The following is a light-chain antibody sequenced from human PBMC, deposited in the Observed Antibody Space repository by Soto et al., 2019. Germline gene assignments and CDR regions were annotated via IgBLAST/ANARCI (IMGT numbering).Light chain of an antibody. CDR3: QQLDSYPLT. V-gene: IGKV1-9*01. Sequence: DIQLTQSPSFLSASVGDRVTITCRASQGIGSYLAWYQLKPAKAPKLLIYAASTLQSGVPSRFSGSGSGTEFTLTISSLQPEDFATYYCQQLDSYPLTFGGGTEVEIK. CDR2: AAS. CDR1: QGIGSY. J-gene: IGKJ4*01.